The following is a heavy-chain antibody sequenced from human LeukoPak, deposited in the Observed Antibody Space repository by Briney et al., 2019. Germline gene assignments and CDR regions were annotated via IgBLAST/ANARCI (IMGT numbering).Heavy chain of an antibody. CDR2: IHYSESP. CDR3: AKKVAGVGWFDP. V-gene: IGHV4-28*01. J-gene: IGHJ5*02. Sequence: SDTLSLTCVVSGYSISSNNWWGWIRQPPGKGLEWIGYIHYSESPYYSPSLKSRVTMSVDTSKNQFSLKLSSMTAADTALYYCAKKVAGVGWFDPWGQGTLVTVSS. CDR1: GYSISSNNW. D-gene: IGHD7-27*01.